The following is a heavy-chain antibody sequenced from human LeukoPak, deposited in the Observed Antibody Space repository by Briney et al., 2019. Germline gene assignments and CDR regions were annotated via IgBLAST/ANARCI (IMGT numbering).Heavy chain of an antibody. D-gene: IGHD3-9*01. CDR1: GFTFSSYW. Sequence: PGGSLRLSCVASGFTFSSYWMSWVRQAPGKGLEWVANIKQDGSEKYSVDSVKGRFTISRDNAKNSLYLQMNSLRPEDTAVYYCARDILTGYYNDWGQGTLVTVSS. J-gene: IGHJ4*02. V-gene: IGHV3-7*01. CDR2: IKQDGSEK. CDR3: ARDILTGYYND.